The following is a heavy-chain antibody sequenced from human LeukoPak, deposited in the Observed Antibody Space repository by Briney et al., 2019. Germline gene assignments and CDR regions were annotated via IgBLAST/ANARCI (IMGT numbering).Heavy chain of an antibody. D-gene: IGHD1-26*01. Sequence: GRSLRLSCAASGFTFSSYAMHWVRQAPGKGLEWVAVISYDGSNKYYADSVKGRFTISRDNSKNTLYLQMNSLRAEDTAVYYCARPHRRGSGSYPLDFWGQGTLVTVPS. CDR3: ARPHRRGSGSYPLDF. CDR1: GFTFSSYA. CDR2: ISYDGSNK. V-gene: IGHV3-30*01. J-gene: IGHJ4*02.